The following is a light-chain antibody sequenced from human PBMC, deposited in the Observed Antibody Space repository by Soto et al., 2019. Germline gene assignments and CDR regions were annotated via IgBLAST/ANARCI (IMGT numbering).Light chain of an antibody. CDR1: QTIDRY. CDR3: QKSDNAPFN. Sequence: IQMTQSPSSLSASVGDTVTITCRAIQTIDRYLNWFQQKSVQAPKLLMNAASTLRSGVPSRFSASGSGTDFTITISSLQTEEYATYSCQKSDNAPFNFGPGTKVDIK. J-gene: IGKJ3*01. V-gene: IGKV1-39*01. CDR2: AAS.